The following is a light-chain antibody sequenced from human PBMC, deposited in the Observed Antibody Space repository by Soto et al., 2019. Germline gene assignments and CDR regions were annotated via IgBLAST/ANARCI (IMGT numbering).Light chain of an antibody. CDR1: QGIGSF. V-gene: IGKV1-9*01. CDR2: AAS. CDR3: QQLNSYPT. J-gene: IGKJ4*01. Sequence: IQLTQSPSSLSASVGDRVTITCRASQGIGSFLAWYQQKPGKAPKLLIHAASTLQSVVTSRFSGSGSGTDFILTISCLQHIDFSTYYCQQLNSYPTFRGGTKGEIK.